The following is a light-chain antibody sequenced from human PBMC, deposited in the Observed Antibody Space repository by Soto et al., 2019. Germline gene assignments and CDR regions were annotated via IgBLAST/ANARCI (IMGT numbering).Light chain of an antibody. V-gene: IGKV4-1*01. CDR3: QQYYSPPYT. CDR1: QSILSTSNYNTF. J-gene: IGKJ2*01. CDR2: WAS. Sequence: DIVMTQSPDSLAVSLGDRATINCKSSQSILSTSNYNTFLAWFQQKPGQPPRLLIYWASTRESGVPDRFSGSGSGTDVTLTISSLQPEDVAVYYCQQYYSPPYTFGQGTKLEIK.